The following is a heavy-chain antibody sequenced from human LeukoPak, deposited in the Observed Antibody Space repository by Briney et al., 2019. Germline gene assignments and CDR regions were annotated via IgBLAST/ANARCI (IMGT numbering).Heavy chain of an antibody. Sequence: ASVKVSCKVSGYTLSELSMHWVRQSPGKGLEWMGGFDVAETDTIYAQKFQGRVTMTEDTSTDTAYMELNSLSSEDTAVYYCASHRRSPIFGEVPYYYMDVWGTGTTVTVSS. D-gene: IGHD3-3*01. J-gene: IGHJ6*03. CDR1: GYTLSELS. CDR3: ASHRRSPIFGEVPYYYMDV. V-gene: IGHV1-24*01. CDR2: FDVAETDT.